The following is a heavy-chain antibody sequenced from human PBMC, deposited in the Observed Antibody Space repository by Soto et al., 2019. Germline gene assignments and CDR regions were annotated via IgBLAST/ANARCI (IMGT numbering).Heavy chain of an antibody. V-gene: IGHV1-69*06. CDR3: ARDRVDGDYLYGYFDY. Sequence: SVKVSCKASGGTFSSYAISWVRQAPGQGLEWMGGIIPIFGTANYAQKFQGRVTITADKSTSTTYMELSSLRSEDTAVYYCARDRVDGDYLYGYFDYWGQGTLVTVSS. CDR2: IIPIFGTA. CDR1: GGTFSSYA. J-gene: IGHJ4*02. D-gene: IGHD4-17*01.